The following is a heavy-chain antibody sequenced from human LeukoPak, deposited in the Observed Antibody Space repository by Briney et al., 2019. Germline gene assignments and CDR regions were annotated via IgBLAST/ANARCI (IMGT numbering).Heavy chain of an antibody. CDR3: AREAPSSTWSFDN. CDR1: GYSFTTYA. CDR2: ITPGNGNT. Sequence: ASVTVSCKASGYSFTTYALHWVRQAPGQRPEWMGWITPGNGNTKYSQKFQGRVAITRDTTASTGSLDLSSLRSEDTAVYYCAREAPSSTWSFDNWGQGTLVTVSS. V-gene: IGHV1-3*01. D-gene: IGHD6-13*01. J-gene: IGHJ4*02.